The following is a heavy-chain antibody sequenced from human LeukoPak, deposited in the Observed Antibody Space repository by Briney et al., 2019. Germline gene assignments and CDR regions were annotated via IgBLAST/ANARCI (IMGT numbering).Heavy chain of an antibody. CDR1: GFTFSSYA. J-gene: IGHJ6*02. CDR2: IYSGGST. D-gene: IGHD2-8*02. CDR3: ASVLSYYCGMDV. V-gene: IGHV3-53*04. Sequence: GGSLRLSCAASGFTFSSYAMHWVRQAPGKGLEWVSVIYSGGSTYYADSVKGRFTISRHNSKNTLYLQMNSLRAEDTAVYYCASVLSYYCGMDVWGQGTTVTVSS.